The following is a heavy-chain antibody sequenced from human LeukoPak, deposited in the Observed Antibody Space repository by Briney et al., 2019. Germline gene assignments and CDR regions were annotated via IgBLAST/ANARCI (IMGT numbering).Heavy chain of an antibody. CDR1: GGSISSGGYY. CDR3: ARDATDDFWSGYRSGFDI. D-gene: IGHD3-3*01. CDR2: IYHSGST. J-gene: IGHJ3*02. V-gene: IGHV4-30-2*01. Sequence: SETLSLTCTVSGGSISSGGYYWSWIRQPPGKGLEWIGYIYHSGSTYYNPSLKSRVTISVDRSKNQFSLKLSSVTAADTAVYYCARDATDDFWSGYRSGFDIWGQGTMVTVSS.